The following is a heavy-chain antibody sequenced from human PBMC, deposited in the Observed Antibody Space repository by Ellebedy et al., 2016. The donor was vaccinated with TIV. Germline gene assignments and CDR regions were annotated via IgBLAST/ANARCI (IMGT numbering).Heavy chain of an antibody. D-gene: IGHD1-20*01. CDR1: GGSISSSSYY. V-gene: IGHV4-39*01. CDR3: ARTYNWNPPDYFDY. J-gene: IGHJ4*02. Sequence: SETLSLTXTVSGGSISSSSYYWGWIRQPPGKGLEWIGSIYYSGSTYYNPSLKSRVTISVDTSKNQFSLKLSSVTAADTAVYYCARTYNWNPPDYFDYWGQGTLVTVSS. CDR2: IYYSGST.